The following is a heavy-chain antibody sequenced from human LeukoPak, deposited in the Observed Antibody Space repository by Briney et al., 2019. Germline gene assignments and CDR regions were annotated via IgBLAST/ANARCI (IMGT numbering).Heavy chain of an antibody. J-gene: IGHJ5*02. V-gene: IGHV4-39*07. Sequence: SETLSLTCTVSGGSISSSSYYWGWIRQPPGTGLEWIGNIYYSGSTYYNPSLKSRVTISVDTSKNQFSLKLSSVTAADTAVYYCARGYVVGGDYFSHNNWGRDWFDPWGQGTLVTVSS. CDR3: ARGYVVGGDYFSHNNWGRDWFDP. CDR2: IYYSGST. D-gene: IGHD4-17*01. CDR1: GGSISSSSYY.